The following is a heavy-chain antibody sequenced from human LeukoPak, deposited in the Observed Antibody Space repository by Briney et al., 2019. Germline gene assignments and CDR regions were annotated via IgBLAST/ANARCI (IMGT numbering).Heavy chain of an antibody. J-gene: IGHJ3*02. V-gene: IGHV1-18*01. D-gene: IGHD3-10*01. CDR2: ISVYNGNT. Sequence: ASVKVSCKASGYTFTSYGISWVRQAPGQGLEWMGWISVYNGNTNYAQKLQGRVTMTTDTSTSTAYMELRGLRSDDTAVYYCARVVTMVRGVIITFDAFDIWGQGTIVTVSS. CDR3: ARVVTMVRGVIITFDAFDI. CDR1: GYTFTSYG.